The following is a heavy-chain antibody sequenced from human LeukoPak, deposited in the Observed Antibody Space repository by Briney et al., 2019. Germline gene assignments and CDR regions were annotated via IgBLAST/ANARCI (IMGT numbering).Heavy chain of an antibody. V-gene: IGHV1-18*01. J-gene: IGHJ6*02. CDR1: GYTFTSYG. D-gene: IGHD2-2*01. Sequence: ASVKVSRKASGYTFTSYGISWVRQAPGQGLEWMGWISAYNGNTNYAQKLQGRVTMTTDTSTSTAYMELRSLRSDDTAVYYCARNGYCSSTSCPRDYYYYYYGMDVWGQGTTVTVSS. CDR3: ARNGYCSSTSCPRDYYYYYYGMDV. CDR2: ISAYNGNT.